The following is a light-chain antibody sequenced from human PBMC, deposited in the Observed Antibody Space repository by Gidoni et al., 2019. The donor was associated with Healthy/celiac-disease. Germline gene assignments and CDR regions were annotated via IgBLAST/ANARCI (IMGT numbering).Light chain of an antibody. CDR3: AAWDDSLTGVV. V-gene: IGLV1-44*01. CDR2: STN. CDR1: SSNTGSNT. J-gene: IGLJ2*01. Sequence: QSVLTQPPSASGTPGQRVTISCSGSSSNTGSNTVNWYQQLPGTAPKLLIYSTNQRPSGVPDRFSGSKSCTSASLAISGLQSADEADYYCAAWDDSLTGVVFGGGPKLTVL.